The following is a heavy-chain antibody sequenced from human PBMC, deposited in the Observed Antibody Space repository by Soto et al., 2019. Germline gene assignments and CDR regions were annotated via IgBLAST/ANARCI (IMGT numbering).Heavy chain of an antibody. Sequence: SETLSLTCTVSGGSISSYYWSWVRQPPGKGLEWIGYFYYSGSTNYNPSLKSRVTISVDTSKNQFSLKLSSVTAADTAVYYCAKGGWRIFDIRGQGTTVTVSS. D-gene: IGHD3-3*01. J-gene: IGHJ3*02. V-gene: IGHV4-59*01. CDR1: GGSISSYY. CDR3: AKGGWRIFDI. CDR2: FYYSGST.